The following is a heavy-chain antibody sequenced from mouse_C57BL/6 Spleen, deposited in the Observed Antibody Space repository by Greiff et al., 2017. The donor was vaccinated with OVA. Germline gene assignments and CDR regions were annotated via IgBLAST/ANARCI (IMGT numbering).Heavy chain of an antibody. CDR2: ISYDGSN. J-gene: IGHJ2*01. CDR1: GYSITSGYY. CDR3: ARAGIYDGYDY. V-gene: IGHV3-6*01. D-gene: IGHD2-3*01. Sequence: VQLKQSGPGLVKPSQSLSLTCSVTGYSITSGYYWNWIRQFPGNKLEWMGYISYDGSNNYNPSLKNRIAITRDTSKNQFFLKLNSVTTEDAATYYCARAGIYDGYDYWGQGTTLTVSS.